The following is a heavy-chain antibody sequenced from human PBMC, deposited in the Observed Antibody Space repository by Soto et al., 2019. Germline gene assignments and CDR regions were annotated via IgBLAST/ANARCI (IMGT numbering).Heavy chain of an antibody. CDR3: ARDISVPATTSP. CDR1: GYTFTDYG. J-gene: IGHJ5*02. Sequence: QVQLVQSGAEVKKPGASVNVSCKASGYTFTDYGISWVRQAPGQGLEWMGWISAYNGKTHLARKFQGRVTMTTATSARTVYLSLRSLASDDTAVYYCARDISVPATTSPWGQGTLVTVSS. V-gene: IGHV1-18*01. CDR2: ISAYNGKT. D-gene: IGHD1-7*01.